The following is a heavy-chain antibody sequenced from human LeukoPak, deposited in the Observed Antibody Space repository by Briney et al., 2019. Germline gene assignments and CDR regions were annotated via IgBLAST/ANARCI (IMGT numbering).Heavy chain of an antibody. Sequence: GESLKISCKGSGYSFTSYWISWVRQMRGKGREWMGRIDPSDSYTNYSPSFQGHVTISADKSISTAYLQWSSLKASDTAMYYCARVSDGYNDYWGQGTLVTVSS. CDR2: IDPSDSYT. J-gene: IGHJ4*02. CDR3: ARVSDGYNDY. V-gene: IGHV5-10-1*01. CDR1: GYSFTSYW. D-gene: IGHD5-24*01.